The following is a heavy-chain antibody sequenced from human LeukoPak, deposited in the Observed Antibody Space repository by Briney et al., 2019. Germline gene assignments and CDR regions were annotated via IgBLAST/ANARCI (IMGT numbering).Heavy chain of an antibody. Sequence: ASVKVSCKASGYTFTSYGITWVRQAPGQGLEWMGWINGHNGNTHYAQNLQDRITMTTDTSSTTVYMELRSLKSDDTAVYYCAKAQSAHWPSDYWGQGTLVTVSS. CDR1: GYTFTSYG. J-gene: IGHJ4*02. CDR3: AKAQSAHWPSDY. D-gene: IGHD1-1*01. CDR2: INGHNGNT. V-gene: IGHV1-18*01.